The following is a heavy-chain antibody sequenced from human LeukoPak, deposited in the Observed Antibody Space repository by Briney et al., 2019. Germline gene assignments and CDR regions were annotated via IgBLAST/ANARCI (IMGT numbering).Heavy chain of an antibody. CDR2: ISSSGSTI. V-gene: IGHV3-11*01. CDR1: GFTFSDYY. CDR3: ARRHWGSYRLNNFDY. Sequence: GGSLRLSCAASGFTFSDYYMTWIRQAPGKGLEWVSFISSSGSTIYYADSVKGRFTISRDNAKNSPYLQLNSLRAEDTAVYYCARRHWGSYRLNNFDYWGQGTLVTVSS. D-gene: IGHD3-16*02. J-gene: IGHJ4*02.